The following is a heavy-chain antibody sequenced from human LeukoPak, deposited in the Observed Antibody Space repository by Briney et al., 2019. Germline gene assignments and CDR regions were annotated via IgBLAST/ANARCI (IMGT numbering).Heavy chain of an antibody. Sequence: PGGSLRLSCAVSGFTFSSYAMSWVRQAPGKGLEWVSAISGSGGSTYYADSVKGRFTISRDNSKNTLYLQMNSLRAEDTAVYYCASSFSGGSYYDAFDIWGQGTMVTVSS. J-gene: IGHJ3*02. CDR1: GFTFSSYA. CDR3: ASSFSGGSYYDAFDI. CDR2: ISGSGGST. D-gene: IGHD2-15*01. V-gene: IGHV3-23*01.